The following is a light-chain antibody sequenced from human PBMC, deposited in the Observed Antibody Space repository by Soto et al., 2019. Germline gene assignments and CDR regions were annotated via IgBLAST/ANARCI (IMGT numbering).Light chain of an antibody. V-gene: IGKV3-20*01. J-gene: IGKJ4*01. CDR3: QAFASN. CDR1: QSMSNSN. Sequence: IVLTQSPGTLSLSPGDRATLSCRASQSMSNSNLAWYQHKPGQAPRLLIYGASNRATGIPDRFSGSGSGTDLILTINRLEPEDFAVYYCQAFASNFGGGTKVEIK. CDR2: GAS.